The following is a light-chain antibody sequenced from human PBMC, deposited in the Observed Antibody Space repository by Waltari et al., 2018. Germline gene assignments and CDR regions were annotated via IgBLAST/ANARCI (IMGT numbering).Light chain of an antibody. CDR1: SSDVGSYNV. V-gene: IGLV2-23*01. CDR3: CSYARSVV. CDR2: EGR. Sequence: QSALTQPASVSGSPGQSITISCTGTSSDVGSYNVVSWYQQRPGKAPKLMIYEGRKRPSGVSNRFSGSKSGNTASLTISGLQAEDEADYYCCSYARSVVFGGGTKLTVL. J-gene: IGLJ2*01.